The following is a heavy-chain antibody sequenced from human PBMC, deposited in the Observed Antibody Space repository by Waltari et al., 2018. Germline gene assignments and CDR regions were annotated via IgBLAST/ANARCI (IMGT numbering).Heavy chain of an antibody. Sequence: QVQLQESGPGLVKPSETLSLTCTVSGGSIGRYYWSWIRQPPGKGLEWIGYIYYTGNPYFPPSLNGRVTMSVDTSKNQVSLRLISVTAADTAVYFCARRPAGATFDYWGPGALVTVSS. J-gene: IGHJ4*02. CDR1: GGSIGRYY. D-gene: IGHD1-26*01. CDR3: ARRPAGATFDY. CDR2: IYYTGNP. V-gene: IGHV4-59*01.